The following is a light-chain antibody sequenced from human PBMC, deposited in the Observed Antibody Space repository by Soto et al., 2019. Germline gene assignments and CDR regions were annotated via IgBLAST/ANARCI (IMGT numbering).Light chain of an antibody. J-gene: IGLJ1*01. V-gene: IGLV1-40*01. CDR1: SSNIGAGYD. CDR3: QSYDSSLSGV. Sequence: QSVLTQPPSVSGAPGQRVTISCTGSSSNIGAGYDVHWYQQFPGTAPKLLIYGNSNRPSGVPDRFSGSKSGTSASLAITGLQAEDEADYYCQSYDSSLSGVFGSGTKVTAL. CDR2: GNS.